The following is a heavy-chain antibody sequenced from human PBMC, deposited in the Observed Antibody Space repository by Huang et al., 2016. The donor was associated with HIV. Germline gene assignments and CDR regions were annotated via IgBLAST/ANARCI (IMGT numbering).Heavy chain of an antibody. CDR2: RNPTSGNH. CDR3: ARGLQGYSIGYYYFDS. J-gene: IGHJ4*02. Sequence: QVQLKQSGAEVKKPGASVKVSCKASGYTFSSNDINWVRQATGQGREWMGWRNPTSGNHGYAQEFRGRVTFSRDTSTTTAYMELSSLTIEDTAVYYCARGLQGYSIGYYYFDSWGQGTLITVSS. CDR1: GYTFSSND. D-gene: IGHD3-22*01. V-gene: IGHV1-8*03.